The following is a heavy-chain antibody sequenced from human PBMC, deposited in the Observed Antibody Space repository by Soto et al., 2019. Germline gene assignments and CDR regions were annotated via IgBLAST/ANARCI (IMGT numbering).Heavy chain of an antibody. CDR2: ISYDGSNK. D-gene: IGHD1-1*01. CDR3: ARDAPRGYKISYGMDV. Sequence: QVQLVESGGGVVQPGRSLRLSCAASGFTFSSYAMHWVRQAPGKGLEWVAVISYDGSNKYYADSVKGRFTISRDNSKNTLYLQMNSLRAEDTAVYYCARDAPRGYKISYGMDVWGQGTTVTVSS. J-gene: IGHJ6*02. CDR1: GFTFSSYA. V-gene: IGHV3-30-3*01.